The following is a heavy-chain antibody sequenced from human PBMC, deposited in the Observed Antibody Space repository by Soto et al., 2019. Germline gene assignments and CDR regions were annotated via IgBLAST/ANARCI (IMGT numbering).Heavy chain of an antibody. CDR1: GYSFIIYW. D-gene: IGHD3-3*01. V-gene: IGHV5-10-1*01. CDR2: IDPTDSYT. Sequence: GESLKISCKGSGYSFIIYWISWVRQRPGKGLEWMGRIDPTDSYTDYSPSFQGHVTISADKSISTAFLQWSSLKASDTAMYYCAIRSVTIFGVATDRMDVWGQGTTVTVSS. J-gene: IGHJ6*02. CDR3: AIRSVTIFGVATDRMDV.